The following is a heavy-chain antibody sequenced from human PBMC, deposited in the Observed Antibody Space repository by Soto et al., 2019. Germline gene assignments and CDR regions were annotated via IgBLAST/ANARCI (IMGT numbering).Heavy chain of an antibody. J-gene: IGHJ4*02. V-gene: IGHV3-23*01. CDR3: AKDLRFLEWLLMS. CDR1: GLTFSSYA. CDR2: ISGSGGST. Sequence: EVPLLESGGGLVQPGGSLRLSCAASGLTFSSYAMSWVRQAPGKGLEWVSAISGSGGSTYYADSVKGRFTISRDNSKNTLYLQMNSLRAEDTAVYYCAKDLRFLEWLLMSWGQGTLVTVSS. D-gene: IGHD3-3*01.